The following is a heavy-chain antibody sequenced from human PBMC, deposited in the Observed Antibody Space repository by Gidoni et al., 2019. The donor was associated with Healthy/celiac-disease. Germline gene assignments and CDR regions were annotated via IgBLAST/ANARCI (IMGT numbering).Heavy chain of an antibody. CDR3: ARESGYYNLLDC. CDR1: GGTISSYY. J-gene: IGHJ4*02. Sequence: QVQLQESGPGPVKPSETLSLTCTVSGGTISSYYWSWIRQPPGKGLDWIGYNYYSGCNNYNPALKSRVTVAVDTSKDQCSLKLGSVTAADTAVYYCARESGYYNLLDCWGQGTLVTVSS. D-gene: IGHD3-3*01. V-gene: IGHV4-59*01. CDR2: NYYSGCN.